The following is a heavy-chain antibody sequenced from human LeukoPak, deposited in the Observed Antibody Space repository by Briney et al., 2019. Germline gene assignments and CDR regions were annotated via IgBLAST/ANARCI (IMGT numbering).Heavy chain of an antibody. J-gene: IGHJ4*02. D-gene: IGHD1-26*01. V-gene: IGHV4-59*01. CDR2: IYYSGST. CDR1: GGSISSYY. CDR3: ARSESGSYFSY. Sequence: PSETLSLICTVSGGSISSYYWSWIRQPPGKGLEWIGYIYYSGSTNYNPSLKSRVTISVDTSKNQFSLKLSSVTAADTAVYYCARSESGSYFSYWGQGTLVTVSS.